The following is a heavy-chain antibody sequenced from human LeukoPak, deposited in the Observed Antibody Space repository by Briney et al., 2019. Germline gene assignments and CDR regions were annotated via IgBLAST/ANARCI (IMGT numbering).Heavy chain of an antibody. J-gene: IGHJ5*02. CDR1: GGSFSGYY. D-gene: IGHD3-10*01. CDR3: ARGQVLLWLGELLHNWFDP. V-gene: IGHV4-34*01. Sequence: SETLSLTCAVYGGSFSGYYWSWIRQPPGKGLEWIGEINHSGSTNYNPSLKSRVTISVDTSKNQFSLKLSSVTAADTAVYYCARGQVLLWLGELLHNWFDPWGQGTLVTVSS. CDR2: INHSGST.